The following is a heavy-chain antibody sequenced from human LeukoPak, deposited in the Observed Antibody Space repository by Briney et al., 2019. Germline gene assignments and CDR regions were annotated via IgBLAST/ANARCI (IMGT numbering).Heavy chain of an antibody. J-gene: IGHJ4*02. D-gene: IGHD3-16*02. Sequence: GGSLRLSCAASGFTFSSYGMHWVRQAPGKGLEWVAFIRYDGSNKYYADSVKGRFTISRDNSKNTLYLQMNSLRAEDTAVYYCAKDLAGFGELSPSDYWGQGTLVTVSS. V-gene: IGHV3-30*02. CDR3: AKDLAGFGELSPSDY. CDR2: IRYDGSNK. CDR1: GFTFSSYG.